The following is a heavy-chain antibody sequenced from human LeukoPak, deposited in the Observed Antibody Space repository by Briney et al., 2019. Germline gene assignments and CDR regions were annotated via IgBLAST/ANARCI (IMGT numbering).Heavy chain of an antibody. V-gene: IGHV3-48*02. J-gene: IGHJ4*02. Sequence: GGSLRLSCAASGFTFSSYGMSWVRQAPGKGLEWVSYITTGGPIYYADSVKGRFTISRDNDKSSLYLQMNSLRDEDTAVYYCARNQGSGYSQSRFDYWGQGTLVTVSS. CDR2: ITTGGPI. CDR3: ARNQGSGYSQSRFDY. D-gene: IGHD3-22*01. CDR1: GFTFSSYG.